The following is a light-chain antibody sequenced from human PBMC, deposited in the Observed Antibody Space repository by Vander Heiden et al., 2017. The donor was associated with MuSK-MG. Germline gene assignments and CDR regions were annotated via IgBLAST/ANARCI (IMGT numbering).Light chain of an antibody. Sequence: QSVLTQPPPVSGAPGQRVTISCTGSTSNIGTGYDVHWYQQLPGTAPKLLIYGTRNRPSGVPDRFSGSRSGTSASLAITGLQAEDEADYYCQSYDSSLSGVVFGGGTKLTVL. J-gene: IGLJ3*02. CDR3: QSYDSSLSGVV. V-gene: IGLV1-40*01. CDR1: TSNIGTGYD. CDR2: GTR.